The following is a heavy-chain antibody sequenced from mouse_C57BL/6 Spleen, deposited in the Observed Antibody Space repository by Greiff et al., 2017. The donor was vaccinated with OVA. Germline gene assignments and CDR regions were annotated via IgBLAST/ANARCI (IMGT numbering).Heavy chain of an antibody. CDR2: IDPANGNT. CDR3: VPSYYDYGRDWDIDV. CDR1: GFNITNTY. V-gene: IGHV14-3*01. D-gene: IGHD2-4*01. Sequence: VQLQQSVAELVRPGASVKLSCTASGFNITNTYMHWVKQRPEQGLEWIGRIDPANGNTKYAPKFQGKATITADKSSNTAYLQLSSLTSEYTAFYFCVPSYYDYGRDWDIDVWGTGTTVTVSS. J-gene: IGHJ1*03.